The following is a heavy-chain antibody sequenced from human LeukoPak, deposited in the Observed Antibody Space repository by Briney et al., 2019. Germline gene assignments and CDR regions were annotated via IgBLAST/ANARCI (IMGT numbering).Heavy chain of an antibody. CDR3: ASSSWYVGLRFDP. V-gene: IGHV4-34*01. Sequence: KPSETLSLTCAVYGGSFSGYYWSWIRQPPGKGLEWIGEINHSGSTNYNPSLKSRVTISVDTSKNQFSLKLSSVTAADTAVYYCASSSWYVGLRFDPWGQGTLVTVSS. CDR1: GGSFSGYY. J-gene: IGHJ5*02. CDR2: INHSGST. D-gene: IGHD6-13*01.